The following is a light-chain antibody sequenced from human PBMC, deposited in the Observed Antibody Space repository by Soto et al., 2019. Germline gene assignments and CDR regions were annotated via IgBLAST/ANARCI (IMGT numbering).Light chain of an antibody. V-gene: IGLV1-40*01. J-gene: IGLJ3*02. CDR1: SSNIGPSFD. CDR2: DTT. Sequence: QSVLTQPPSVSGAPGQTVTISCTGSSSNIGPSFDVHWYQQLPGTAPKLLIYDTTKRPSGVPARFFGSKSDTSASLAITGLRSEDEAHYYCAVWDNSMTAWVFGGGTKLTVL. CDR3: AVWDNSMTAWV.